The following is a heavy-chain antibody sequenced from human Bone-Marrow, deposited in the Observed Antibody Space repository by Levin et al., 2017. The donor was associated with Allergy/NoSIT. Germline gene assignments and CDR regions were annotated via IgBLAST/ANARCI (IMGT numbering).Heavy chain of an antibody. J-gene: IGHJ4*02. CDR1: GFTFSSYW. CDR3: ARDQLAEEFDY. V-gene: IGHV3-74*01. CDR2: INSDGSST. Sequence: GESLKISCAASGFTFSSYWMHWVRQAPGKGLVWVSRINSDGSSTSYADSVKGRFTISRDNAKNTLYLQMNSLRDEDTAIYYCARDQLAEEFDYWGQGTLVTVSS.